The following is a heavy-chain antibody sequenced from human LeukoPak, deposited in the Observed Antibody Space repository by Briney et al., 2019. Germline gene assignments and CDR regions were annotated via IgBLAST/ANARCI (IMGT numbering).Heavy chain of an antibody. D-gene: IGHD2-15*01. CDR1: GYTFTSYY. J-gene: IGHJ6*02. CDR3: ARDRLYCSGVICYGTPRYYYYGMDV. Sequence: GASVKVSCKASGYTFTSYYMHWVRQPPGQGLEGMGIINPSGGSTSYEKNLRGRFSLTRHRSTNTVYMELRGLRYEDTAVDYGARDRLYCSGVICYGTPRYYYYGMDVGGQGTTVTVSS. V-gene: IGHV1-46*04. CDR2: INPSGGST.